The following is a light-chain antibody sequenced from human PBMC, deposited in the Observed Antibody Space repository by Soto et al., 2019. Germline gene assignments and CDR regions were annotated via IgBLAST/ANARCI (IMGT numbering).Light chain of an antibody. V-gene: IGLV4-60*02. CDR2: LEGSGIY. Sequence: QLVLTQSSSASASLGSSVKLTCTLSSGHSTYIIAWHQQQPGKAPRYLRKLEGSGIYNKGSGIPDRFSGSSSGADRYLTISNLQFEDEADYYCETWDTNVVVFGGGTKLTVL. CDR3: ETWDTNVVV. CDR1: SGHSTYI. J-gene: IGLJ2*01.